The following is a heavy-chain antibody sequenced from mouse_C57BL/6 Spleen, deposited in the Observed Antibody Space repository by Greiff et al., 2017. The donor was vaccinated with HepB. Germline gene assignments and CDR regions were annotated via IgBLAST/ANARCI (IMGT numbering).Heavy chain of an antibody. CDR1: GFTFSSYV. J-gene: IGHJ1*03. V-gene: IGHV5-6*02. D-gene: IGHD1-1*01. CDR3: ARNYGSSWDFDV. CDR2: ISSGGSYT. Sequence: EVKLVESGGDLVKPGGSLKLSCAASGFTFSSYVMSWVRQTPDKRLEWVATISSGGSYTYYPDSVKGRFTISRDNAKNTLYLQMSSLKSEDTAMYYCARNYGSSWDFDVWGTGTTVTVSS.